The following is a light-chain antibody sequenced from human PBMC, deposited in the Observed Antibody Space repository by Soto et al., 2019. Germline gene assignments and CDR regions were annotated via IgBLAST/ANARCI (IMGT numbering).Light chain of an antibody. Sequence: DIVLTQSPGTLSLSPGERATLSCRASQNISSTYLGWYQQKPGPAPRLLIYGASSRATGLPDRFSGSGSGTDFTLTISRLEPEDFAVYYCQHYGTSLYTFGQGTKLEIK. V-gene: IGKV3-20*01. J-gene: IGKJ2*01. CDR2: GAS. CDR1: QNISSTY. CDR3: QHYGTSLYT.